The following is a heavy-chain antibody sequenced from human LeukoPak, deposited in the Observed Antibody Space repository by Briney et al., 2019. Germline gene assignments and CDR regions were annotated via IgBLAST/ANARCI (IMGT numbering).Heavy chain of an antibody. CDR1: GFTVSSNY. Sequence: PGGSLRLSCAASGFTVSSNYMSWVRQAPGKGLEWVSVIYSGGSTYYADSVKGRFTISRDNSKNTLYLQMNGLRAEDTAVYYCARDQYGDYVFNYWGQGTLVTVSS. J-gene: IGHJ4*02. D-gene: IGHD4-17*01. CDR3: ARDQYGDYVFNY. CDR2: IYSGGST. V-gene: IGHV3-53*01.